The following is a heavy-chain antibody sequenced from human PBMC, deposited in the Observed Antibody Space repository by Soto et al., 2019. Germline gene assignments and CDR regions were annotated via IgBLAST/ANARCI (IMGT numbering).Heavy chain of an antibody. CDR2: TIPVFNTA. CDR1: GGTLSDHG. J-gene: IGHJ3*02. CDR3: ARGVYGSGNYYTGPSAFDI. V-gene: IGHV1-69*06. D-gene: IGHD3-10*01. Sequence: QVQLEQSGAEVKKPGSSVKISCKASGGTLSDHGVSWLRQAPGQGLEWVGGTIPVFNTANYAPKFQGRVTIAADKSTNIAYMELGSLSSDDTAFYYCARGVYGSGNYYTGPSAFDIWGQGTLVIGSS.